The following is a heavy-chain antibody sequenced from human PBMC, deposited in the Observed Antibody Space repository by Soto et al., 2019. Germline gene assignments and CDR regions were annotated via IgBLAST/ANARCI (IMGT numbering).Heavy chain of an antibody. CDR3: ATALGCRSTSCTLDY. D-gene: IGHD2-2*01. V-gene: IGHV1-69*01. CDR1: GGTFGSYA. Sequence: QVQLVQSGAEVKKPGSSVKVSCKASGGTFGSYAFSWVRQAPGQGLEWMGGIIPVSGAAHYAQKFQGRVTITADESTSTAYIELSSLSTQDTAVYYFATALGCRSTSCTLDYWGQRTRVIVSS. CDR2: IIPVSGAA. J-gene: IGHJ4*02.